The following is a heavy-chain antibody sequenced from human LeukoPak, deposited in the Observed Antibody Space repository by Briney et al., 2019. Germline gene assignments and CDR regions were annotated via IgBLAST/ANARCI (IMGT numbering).Heavy chain of an antibody. V-gene: IGHV3-23*01. J-gene: IGHJ6*02. CDR1: GFTFSTYD. CDR2: ISGSGGTT. D-gene: IGHD3-10*01. Sequence: GGSLRLSCAASGFTFSTYDMMWVRQTPDSGLEWVSIISGSGGTTYYADSVKGRFTISRDNSKNTLYLQMNSLRAEDTAVYYCAKVLAPTYYYGSGSYRMPYYYYGMDVWGQGTTVTVSS. CDR3: AKVLAPTYYYGSGSYRMPYYYYGMDV.